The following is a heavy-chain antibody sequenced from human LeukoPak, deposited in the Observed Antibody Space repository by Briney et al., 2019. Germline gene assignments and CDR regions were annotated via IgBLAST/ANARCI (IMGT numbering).Heavy chain of an antibody. CDR2: ISGSGGST. D-gene: IGHD3-16*01. V-gene: IGHV3-23*01. Sequence: PGGSLRLSCAASGFTFSSYAMCWVRQAPGKGLEWVSAISGSGGSTYYADSVKGRFTISRDNSRDTLYLQMNSLRAEDTAVYYCAKGYYDYVWGSYYFDYWGQGTLVTVSS. J-gene: IGHJ4*02. CDR3: AKGYYDYVWGSYYFDY. CDR1: GFTFSSYA.